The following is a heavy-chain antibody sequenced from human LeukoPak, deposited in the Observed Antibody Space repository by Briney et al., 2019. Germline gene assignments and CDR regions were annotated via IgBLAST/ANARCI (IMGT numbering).Heavy chain of an antibody. D-gene: IGHD2-15*01. CDR1: GFTFSSYA. J-gene: IGHJ4*02. V-gene: IGHV3-23*01. CDR3: AKDGEDVVVVVAAIFDY. Sequence: PGGSLRLSCTASGFTFSSYAMSWVRQAPGKGLEWVSAISGSGYADSVKGRFTISRDNSKNTLYLQMNSLRAEDTAVYYCAKDGEDVVVVVAAIFDYWGQGTPVTVSS. CDR2: ISGSG.